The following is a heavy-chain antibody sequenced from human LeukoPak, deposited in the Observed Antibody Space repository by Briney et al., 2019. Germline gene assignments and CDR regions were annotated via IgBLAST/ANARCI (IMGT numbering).Heavy chain of an antibody. V-gene: IGHV3-23*01. D-gene: IGHD3-22*01. Sequence: PGGSLRLSCAVSGFTFSSYAMSWVRQAPGKGLEWVSTISYSGSSTYYADSVKGRFTISRDNSKNTLYLHLNRLRAEDTAAYYCARAIYDSSGYCVDYWGQGTLVTVSS. CDR2: ISYSGSST. CDR1: GFTFSSYA. J-gene: IGHJ4*02. CDR3: ARAIYDSSGYCVDY.